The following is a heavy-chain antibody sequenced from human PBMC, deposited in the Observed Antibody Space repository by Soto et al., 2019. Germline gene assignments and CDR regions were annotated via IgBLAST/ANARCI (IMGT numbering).Heavy chain of an antibody. V-gene: IGHV4-61*01. CDR3: ARDYGSSGLYDY. D-gene: IGHD1-26*01. J-gene: IGHJ4*02. CDR2: IYYSGST. Sequence: SETLSLTCTVSGGSVSSGSYYWSWIRQPPGKGLEWIGYIYYSGSTNYNPSLKSRVTISVDTSKNQFSLKLSSVTAADTAVYYCARDYGSSGLYDYWGQGTLVTVSS. CDR1: GGSVSSGSYY.